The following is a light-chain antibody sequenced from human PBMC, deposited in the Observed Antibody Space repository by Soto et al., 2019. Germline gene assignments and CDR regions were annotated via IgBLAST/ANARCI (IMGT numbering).Light chain of an antibody. CDR3: QQSDDWPPFFT. Sequence: EIVMTQSPATPSVSPGERATLSSRGSQSVNSNLAWYQQKPGQAPRLLIYDASTRATGIPARFSGSGSGTEFTLTISSLQSEDFAVYYCQQSDDWPPFFTFGPGTKVDIK. V-gene: IGKV3-15*01. CDR2: DAS. CDR1: QSVNSN. J-gene: IGKJ3*01.